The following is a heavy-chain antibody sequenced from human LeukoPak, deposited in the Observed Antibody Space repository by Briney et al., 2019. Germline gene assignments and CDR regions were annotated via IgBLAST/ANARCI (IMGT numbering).Heavy chain of an antibody. D-gene: IGHD3-16*01. CDR1: GGTFSSYA. V-gene: IGHV1-69*04. J-gene: IGHJ4*02. Sequence: GASVKVSCKASGGTFSSYAISWVRQAPGQGLEWMGRIIPILGIANYAQKFQGRATITADESTSTAYMELSSLRSEDTAVYYCARDEKRQMGGFDYWGQGTLVTVSS. CDR3: ARDEKRQMGGFDY. CDR2: IIPILGIA.